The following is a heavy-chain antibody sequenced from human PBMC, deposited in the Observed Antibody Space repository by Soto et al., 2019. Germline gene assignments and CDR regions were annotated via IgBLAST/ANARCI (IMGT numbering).Heavy chain of an antibody. V-gene: IGHV5-10-1*01. J-gene: IGHJ6*02. CDR2: IDPSDSYT. CDR3: ARPGYSYGYDYYGMDV. Sequence: GESLKISCKGSGYSFTSYWISWVHQMPGKGLEWMGRIDPSDSYTNYSPSFQGHVTISADKSISTAYLQWSSLKASDTAMYYCARPGYSYGYDYYGMDVWGQGTTVTVSS. D-gene: IGHD5-18*01. CDR1: GYSFTSYW.